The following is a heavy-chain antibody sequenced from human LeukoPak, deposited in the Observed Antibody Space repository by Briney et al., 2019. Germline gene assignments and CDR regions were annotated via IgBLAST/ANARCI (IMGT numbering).Heavy chain of an antibody. CDR3: AKNGYCSGGSCYSGWFDP. V-gene: IGHV3-23*01. D-gene: IGHD2-15*01. CDR2: ISGSGGST. J-gene: IGHJ5*02. CDR1: GFTFSSYA. Sequence: PGGSLRPSCAASGFTFSSYAMSWVRLAPGKGLEWVSAISGSGGSTYYADSVKGRFTISRDNSKNTLYLQMNSLRAEDTAVYYCAKNGYCSGGSCYSGWFDPWGQGTLVTVSS.